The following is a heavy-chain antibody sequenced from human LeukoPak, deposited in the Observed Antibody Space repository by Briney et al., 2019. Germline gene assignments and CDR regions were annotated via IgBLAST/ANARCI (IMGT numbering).Heavy chain of an antibody. Sequence: PSETLSLTCAVYGGSFSGYYWSWIRQPPGKGLEWIGEINHSGSTNYNPSLKSRVTISVDTSKNQFSLKLSSVTAADTAVYYCAGDLRLGEPHSFDIWGQGTMVTVSS. CDR2: INHSGST. V-gene: IGHV4-34*01. J-gene: IGHJ3*02. CDR1: GGSFSGYY. CDR3: AGDLRLGEPHSFDI. D-gene: IGHD3-16*01.